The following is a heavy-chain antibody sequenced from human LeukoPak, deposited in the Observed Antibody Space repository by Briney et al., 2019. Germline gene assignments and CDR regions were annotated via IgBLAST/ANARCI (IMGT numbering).Heavy chain of an antibody. J-gene: IGHJ4*02. CDR1: GYTLTELS. V-gene: IGHV1-24*01. Sequence: ASVTVSCKVSGYTLTELSTHWVRQAPGKGLEWMGGFDPEDGETIYAQKFQGRVTMTEDTSTDTAYMELSSLRSEDTAVYYCATWGYYGSGSYLYWGQGTLVTVSS. D-gene: IGHD3-10*01. CDR3: ATWGYYGSGSYLY. CDR2: FDPEDGET.